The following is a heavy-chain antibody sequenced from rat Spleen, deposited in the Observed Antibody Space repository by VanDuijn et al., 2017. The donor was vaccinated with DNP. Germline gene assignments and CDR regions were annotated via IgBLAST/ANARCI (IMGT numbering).Heavy chain of an antibody. V-gene: IGHV5-22*01. Sequence: EVQLVESGGGLVQPGRSMKLSCAASGFTFSHYDMVWVRQAPKEGLEWVATITYDGVGTYYGDSVKGRFTISRDKAKSTLYLQMNSLRSEDTATYYCARHSWGAYFDYWGQGVMVTVSS. J-gene: IGHJ2*01. CDR2: ITYDGVGT. CDR1: GFTFSHYD. D-gene: IGHD4-6*01. CDR3: ARHSWGAYFDY.